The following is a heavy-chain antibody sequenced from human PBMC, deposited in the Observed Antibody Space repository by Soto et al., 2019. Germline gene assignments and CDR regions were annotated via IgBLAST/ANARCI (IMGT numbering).Heavy chain of an antibody. CDR1: GFTFSSYA. J-gene: IGHJ4*02. CDR2: ISYDGSNK. CDR3: ARDRPSGAAAGGFDY. D-gene: IGHD6-13*01. Sequence: QVQLVESGGGVVQPGRSLRLSCAASGFTFSSYAMHWVRQAPGKGLEWVAVISYDGSNKYYADSVKGRFTISRDNSKNTLYQSMNRLRAEDTAVYCCARDRPSGAAAGGFDYWGQGTIVTVSS. V-gene: IGHV3-30-3*01.